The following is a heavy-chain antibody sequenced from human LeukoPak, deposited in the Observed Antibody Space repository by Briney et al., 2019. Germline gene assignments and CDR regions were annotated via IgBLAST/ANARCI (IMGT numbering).Heavy chain of an antibody. CDR3: ARSHIVVGTAPQGAFDI. V-gene: IGHV1-46*04. CDR2: ITPRDGST. CDR1: AYTFTSYY. Sequence: ASVKVSCKASAYTFTSYYMHWVRQAPGQGLEWMGIITPRDGSTTYADNLQGRVTMTRDTSTSTLYMELSSLRAEDTAVYYCARSHIVVGTAPQGAFDIWGQGTLVTVSS. D-gene: IGHD2-21*02. J-gene: IGHJ3*02.